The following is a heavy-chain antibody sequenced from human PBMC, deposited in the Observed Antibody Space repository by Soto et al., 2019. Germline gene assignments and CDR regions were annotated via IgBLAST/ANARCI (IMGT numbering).Heavy chain of an antibody. Sequence: GGSLRLSCAASGFTVSSNYMSWVRQAPGKGLEWVSVIYSGGSTYYADSVKGRFTISRHNSKNTLYLQMNSLRAEDTAVYYCARSYGDSQSYYYYGMDVWGQGTTVTSP. V-gene: IGHV3-53*04. CDR3: ARSYGDSQSYYYYGMDV. CDR2: IYSGGST. J-gene: IGHJ6*02. CDR1: GFTVSSNY. D-gene: IGHD4-17*01.